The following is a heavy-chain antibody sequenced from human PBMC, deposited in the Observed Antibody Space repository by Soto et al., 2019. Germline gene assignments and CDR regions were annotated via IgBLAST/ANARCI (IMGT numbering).Heavy chain of an antibody. J-gene: IGHJ6*02. Sequence: SETLSLTCTVSGGSISSYYWSWIRQPPGKGLEWIGHTYHSGNPYYNPSLKSRVTISVDTSKNQFSLKLSSVTAADTAVYYCARVGTDGSYGMDVWGQGTTVTVSS. D-gene: IGHD3-10*01. CDR3: ARVGTDGSYGMDV. V-gene: IGHV4-4*08. CDR1: GGSISSYY. CDR2: TYHSGNP.